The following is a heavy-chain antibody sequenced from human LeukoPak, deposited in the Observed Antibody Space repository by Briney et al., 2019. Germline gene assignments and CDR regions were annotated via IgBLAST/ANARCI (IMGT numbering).Heavy chain of an antibody. V-gene: IGHV3-23*01. CDR2: ISGGGDIT. CDR1: GFNFANHA. J-gene: IGHJ4*02. CDR3: VREDTPATANY. D-gene: IGHD2-21*02. Sequence: GGSLRLSCAASGFNFANHAMSWVRQTAGKGREWVSAISGGGDITYYTDSVKGRFTISRDNSKDPLFLQMHSLRPGDTAVYYCVREDTPATANYWGQGTLVTISS.